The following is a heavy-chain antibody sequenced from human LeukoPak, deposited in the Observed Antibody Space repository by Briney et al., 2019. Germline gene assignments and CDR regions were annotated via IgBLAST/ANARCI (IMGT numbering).Heavy chain of an antibody. CDR1: GYTFTSYG. V-gene: IGHV1-18*01. J-gene: IGHJ6*03. D-gene: IGHD3-10*01. CDR2: ISAYNGNT. CDR3: ARDHAFGNYYYYYYMDV. Sequence: ASVKVSCKASGYTFTSYGISWVRQAPGQGLEWMGWISAYNGNTNYAQKLQGRVTMTTDTSTSTAYMELRSLRSDDTAVYYCARDHAFGNYYYYYYMDVWGKGTTVTVSS.